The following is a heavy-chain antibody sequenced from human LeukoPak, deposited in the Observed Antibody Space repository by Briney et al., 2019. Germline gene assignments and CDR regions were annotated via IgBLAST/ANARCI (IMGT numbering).Heavy chain of an antibody. D-gene: IGHD5-12*01. CDR1: GYTFTNYG. Sequence: EASVTVSCKASGYTFTNYGINWVRQAPGQGLEWMGWISPYNGDTNYAQKLQGRVIMTTDTSTSTVYMELRSLRSDDTAVYYCARSGGGLRLPSSCFYGMDVWGQGTTVTVSS. J-gene: IGHJ6*02. CDR3: ARSGGGLRLPSSCFYGMDV. CDR2: ISPYNGDT. V-gene: IGHV1-18*01.